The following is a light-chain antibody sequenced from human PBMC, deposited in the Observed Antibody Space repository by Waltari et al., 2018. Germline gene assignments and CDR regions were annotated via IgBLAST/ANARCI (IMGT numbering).Light chain of an antibody. CDR2: DVT. CDR3: SSHTTTSTLV. CDR1: SADIGIYNY. V-gene: IGLV2-14*03. Sequence: QSALTQPAAMSGSPGQSITMSCTGTSADIGIYNYVSWYQHHPGEAPKIIIFDVTKRPSGISDRFSGSKSGNTASLTISGLQTEDEGHYYCSSHTTTSTLVFGGGTKLTVL. J-gene: IGLJ2*01.